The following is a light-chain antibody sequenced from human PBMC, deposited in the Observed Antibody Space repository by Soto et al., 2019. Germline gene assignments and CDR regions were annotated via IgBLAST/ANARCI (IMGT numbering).Light chain of an antibody. CDR1: QSVSSSY. CDR3: QQYSTSPRT. J-gene: IGKJ1*01. V-gene: IGKV3-20*01. Sequence: EIVLTQSPGTLSSSPGERATLSCRASQSVSSSYLARYQQKPGQAPRLLSYVPSSRATDIPDRFSGSGSGTDFTLTITRLEPEDFALYYCQQYSTSPRTFSQGTKVELK. CDR2: VPS.